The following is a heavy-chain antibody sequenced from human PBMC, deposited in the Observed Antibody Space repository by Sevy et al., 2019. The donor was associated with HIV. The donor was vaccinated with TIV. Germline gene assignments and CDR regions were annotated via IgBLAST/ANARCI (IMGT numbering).Heavy chain of an antibody. Sequence: GESLKISCKGSGYSFTSYWIGWVRRMPGKGLEWMGIIYPGDSDTRYSLSFQGQVTISADKPISTAYLQWSSLKASDTAMYYCARHSGPYYYGSGSHPSWFDPWGQGTLVTVSS. D-gene: IGHD3-10*01. J-gene: IGHJ5*02. V-gene: IGHV5-51*01. CDR1: GYSFTSYW. CDR3: ARHSGPYYYGSGSHPSWFDP. CDR2: IYPGDSDT.